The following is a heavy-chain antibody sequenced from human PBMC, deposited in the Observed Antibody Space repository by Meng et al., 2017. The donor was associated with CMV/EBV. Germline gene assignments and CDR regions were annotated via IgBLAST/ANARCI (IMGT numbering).Heavy chain of an antibody. CDR3: ARVITIDDAFDI. V-gene: IGHV1-2*02. CDR1: GYTFTGYY. CDR2: INPNSGGT. D-gene: IGHD3-10*01. J-gene: IGHJ3*02. Sequence: ASVKVSCKASGYTFTGYYMHWVRQAPGQGLEWMGWINPNSGGTNYAQKFQGRVTMTRGTSISTAYMELSRLRSDDTAVYYCARVITIDDAFDIWGQGTMVTVSS.